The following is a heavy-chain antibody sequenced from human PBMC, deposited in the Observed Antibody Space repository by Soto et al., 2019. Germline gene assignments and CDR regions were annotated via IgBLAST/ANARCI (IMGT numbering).Heavy chain of an antibody. CDR1: GYTFTSYG. CDR2: ISAYNGNT. Sequence: VASVKVSCKASGYTFTSYGISWVRQAPGQGLEWMGWISAYNGNTNYAQKLQGRVTMTTDTSTSTAYMELRSLRSDDTAVYYCARDAYYYDSSGDFDYWGQGTLVTVSS. V-gene: IGHV1-18*01. J-gene: IGHJ4*02. D-gene: IGHD3-22*01. CDR3: ARDAYYYDSSGDFDY.